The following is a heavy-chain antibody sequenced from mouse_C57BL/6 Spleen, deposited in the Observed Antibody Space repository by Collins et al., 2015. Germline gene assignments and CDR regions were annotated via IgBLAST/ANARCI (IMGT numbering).Heavy chain of an antibody. Sequence: QVQLQQPGAELVRPGSSVKLSCEASGYTFTSYWMDWVKQRPGQGLEWIGNIYPSDSETHYNQKFKDKATLTVDKSSSTAYMQLSSLTSEDSAVYYCARFDYDYFDYWGQGTTLTVSS. D-gene: IGHD2-4*01. J-gene: IGHJ2*01. CDR1: GYTFTSYW. CDR2: IYPSDSET. V-gene: IGHV1-61*01. CDR3: ARFDYDYFDY.